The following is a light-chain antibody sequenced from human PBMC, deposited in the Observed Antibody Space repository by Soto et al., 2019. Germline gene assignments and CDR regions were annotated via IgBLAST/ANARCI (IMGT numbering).Light chain of an antibody. J-gene: IGLJ2*01. CDR2: YVS. CDR1: SSDVGGYNY. CDR3: SSYTSSSTGV. V-gene: IGLV2-14*01. Sequence: QSALTQPASVSGSPGQSITISCTGTSSDVGGYNYVSWYQQHPGKAPKLMIYYVSNRPSGVSNRFSGSKSGNTASLTISGLQAEDEADYYCSSYTSSSTGVFGGGTKLTVL.